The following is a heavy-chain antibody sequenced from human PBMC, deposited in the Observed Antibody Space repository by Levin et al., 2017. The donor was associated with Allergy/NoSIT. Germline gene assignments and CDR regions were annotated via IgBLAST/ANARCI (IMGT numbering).Heavy chain of an antibody. CDR3: ATRIGHYFDY. Sequence: GESLKISCAASGFTFSSYAMSWVRQAPGNGLEWVSAISGSGGSTYYADSVKGRFTISRDNSKNTLYLQMNSLRAEDTAVYYCATRIGHYFDYWGQGTLVTVSS. CDR2: ISGSGGST. J-gene: IGHJ4*02. CDR1: GFTFSSYA. D-gene: IGHD1-14*01. V-gene: IGHV3-23*01.